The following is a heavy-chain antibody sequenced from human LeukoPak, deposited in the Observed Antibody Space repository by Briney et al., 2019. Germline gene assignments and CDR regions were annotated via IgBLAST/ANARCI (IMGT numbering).Heavy chain of an antibody. J-gene: IGHJ4*02. CDR2: INPSGGST. CDR3: ARDLSGAAAGKPARYFDY. Sequence: ASVKVSCKASGYTFTSYYMHWVRQAPGQGLEWMGIINPSGGSTSYALKFQGRVTMTRDTSTSTVYMELSSLRSEDTAVYYCARDLSGAAAGKPARYFDYWGQGTLVTVSS. D-gene: IGHD6-13*01. CDR1: GYTFTSYY. V-gene: IGHV1-46*01.